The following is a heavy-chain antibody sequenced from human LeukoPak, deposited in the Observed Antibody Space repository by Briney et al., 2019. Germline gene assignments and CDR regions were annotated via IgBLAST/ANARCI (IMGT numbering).Heavy chain of an antibody. D-gene: IGHD2-15*01. CDR1: GFTFSTYT. Sequence: GGSLRLSCAASGFTFSTYTINWVRQAPGKGLEWVSSISSSSRYIYYADSVKGRFTISRDNAKKSLYMQINTLRAEDTAVYYCARDGVLVDSSSSYWYFDLWGRGTLVTVSS. CDR2: ISSSSRYI. V-gene: IGHV3-21*01. J-gene: IGHJ2*01. CDR3: ARDGVLVDSSSSYWYFDL.